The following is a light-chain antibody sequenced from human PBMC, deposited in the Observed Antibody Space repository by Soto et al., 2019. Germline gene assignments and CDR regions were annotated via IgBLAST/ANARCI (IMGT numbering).Light chain of an antibody. V-gene: IGKV1-39*01. CDR3: QQTDTAPYT. CDR2: DAS. CDR1: QNIRSY. Sequence: DIQMTQSPSSLSASVGDRVTITCRASQNIRSYLNWYQLKSGKAPKLLIYDASSFQSGVPSRFSGSGSGTDFTLVISGLQPEDFATYYCQQTDTAPYTFGQGTQLEIK. J-gene: IGKJ2*01.